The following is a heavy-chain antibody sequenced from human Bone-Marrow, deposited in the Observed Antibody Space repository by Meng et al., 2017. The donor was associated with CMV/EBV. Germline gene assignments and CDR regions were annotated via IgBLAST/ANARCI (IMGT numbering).Heavy chain of an antibody. CDR3: ARDHGESSYYYGMDV. CDR2: IYHSGST. Sequence: GSLRLSCAVSGGSISSSNWWSWVRQPPGKGLEWIGEIYHSGSTNYNPSLKSRVTISVDKSKNQFSLKLSSVTAADTAVYYCARDHGESSYYYGMDVWGQGTTVTVSS. D-gene: IGHD4-17*01. CDR1: GGSISSSNW. J-gene: IGHJ6*02. V-gene: IGHV4-4*02.